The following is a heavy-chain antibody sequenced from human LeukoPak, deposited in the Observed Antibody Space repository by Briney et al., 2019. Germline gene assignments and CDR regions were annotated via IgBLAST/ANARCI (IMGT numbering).Heavy chain of an antibody. CDR1: GFTFTTYW. Sequence: GGSLRLSCAASGFTFTTYWMSWVRQLPGKGLEWVANINQDGTEKYYVDSVRGRFTISRDNAKNSLYLQMNSLRVEDTAIYYCVKVAKYYYGSETYYFFEHWGQGTPVTASS. J-gene: IGHJ4*02. CDR3: VKVAKYYYGSETYYFFEH. V-gene: IGHV3-7*01. D-gene: IGHD3-10*01. CDR2: INQDGTEK.